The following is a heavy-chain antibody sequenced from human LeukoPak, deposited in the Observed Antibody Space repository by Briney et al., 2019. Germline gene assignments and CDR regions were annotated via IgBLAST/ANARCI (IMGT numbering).Heavy chain of an antibody. CDR1: GFTFSSYS. CDR3: AREFIDSSGYPLYYGMDV. Sequence: PGGSLRLSCVASGFTFSSYSMNWVRQAPGKGLEWVSSISSISSYIYYADSVKGRFTISRDKAKNSLYLQMNSLRAEDTAVYYCAREFIDSSGYPLYYGMDVWGQGTTVTVSS. J-gene: IGHJ6*02. V-gene: IGHV3-21*01. CDR2: ISSISSYI. D-gene: IGHD3-22*01.